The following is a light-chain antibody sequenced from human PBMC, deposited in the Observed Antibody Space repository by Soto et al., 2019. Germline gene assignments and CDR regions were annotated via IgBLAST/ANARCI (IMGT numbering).Light chain of an antibody. J-gene: IGLJ3*02. CDR3: AAWDTNLNGWV. CDR1: SSNIGSNT. Sequence: QSVLTQPPSASGTPGQRVTISCSGSSSNIGSNTVNWYQQLPGTAPKLLIYSNNQRPSGVPDRFSGSKSGTSASLAISGLQSEDEADYYCAAWDTNLNGWVFGGGTQLTVL. CDR2: SNN. V-gene: IGLV1-44*01.